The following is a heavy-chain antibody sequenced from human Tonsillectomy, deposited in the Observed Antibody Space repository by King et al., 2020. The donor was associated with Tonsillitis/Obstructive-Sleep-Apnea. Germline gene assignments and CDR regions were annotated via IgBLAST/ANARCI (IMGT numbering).Heavy chain of an antibody. D-gene: IGHD2-2*01. Sequence: VQLVQSGAEVKKTGASVKVSCKASGYTFTGYYMHWVRQAPGQGLEWMGWINPNSGGTNYAQKFQGWVTMTRDTSISTAYMELSRLRSDDTAVYYCARGGGEDCSSTSCQGWFDPWGQGTLVTVSS. J-gene: IGHJ5*02. CDR1: GYTFTGYY. CDR3: ARGGGEDCSSTSCQGWFDP. CDR2: INPNSGGT. V-gene: IGHV1-2*04.